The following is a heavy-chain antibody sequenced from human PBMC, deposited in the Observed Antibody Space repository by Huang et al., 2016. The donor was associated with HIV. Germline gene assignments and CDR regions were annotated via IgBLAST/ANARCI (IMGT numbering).Heavy chain of an antibody. Sequence: EVQLVESGGGLVQPGRSLRLSCAASGFTFDDYAMHWVRQAPGKGLEWVSVISGNSGSIGSADSVKGRFTISRDNAKNSLYLQMNSLRAEDTALYYCAKSVAASPSPYWYFDLWGRGTLVTVSS. V-gene: IGHV3-9*01. D-gene: IGHD6-13*01. CDR3: AKSVAASPSPYWYFDL. CDR2: ISGNSGSI. CDR1: GFTFDDYA. J-gene: IGHJ2*01.